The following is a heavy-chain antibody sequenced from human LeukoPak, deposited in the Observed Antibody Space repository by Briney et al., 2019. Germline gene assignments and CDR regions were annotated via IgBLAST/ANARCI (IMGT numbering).Heavy chain of an antibody. CDR2: SGSGGRRT. V-gene: IGHV3-53*05. CDR3: ARDGGQQQFRGPFDY. Sequence: GGSLSPSFAPSGFTVSSNYIGWVRPAPGGGLGWGSGVSGSGGRRTYYADPVNGRFTISRDNSKNTLYLQMNSPRAEDTAVYYCARDGGQQQFRGPFDYWGQGTLVTVSS. CDR1: GFTVSSNY. J-gene: IGHJ4*02. D-gene: IGHD6-13*01.